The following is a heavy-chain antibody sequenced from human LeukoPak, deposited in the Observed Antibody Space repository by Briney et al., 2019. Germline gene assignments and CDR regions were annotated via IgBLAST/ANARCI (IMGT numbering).Heavy chain of an antibody. CDR2: IYYSGST. CDR3: ARHGAMTGNFQH. CDR1: GGSISSGSYY. J-gene: IGHJ1*01. Sequence: PSETLSLTCTVCGGSISSGSYYWGWIRQPPGKGLEWIGSIYYSGSTYYNPSLKSRVTISVDTSNNQFSLKLGSVTAADMAVYYCARHGAMTGNFQHWGQGTLVTVSS. V-gene: IGHV4-39*01. D-gene: IGHD3-9*01.